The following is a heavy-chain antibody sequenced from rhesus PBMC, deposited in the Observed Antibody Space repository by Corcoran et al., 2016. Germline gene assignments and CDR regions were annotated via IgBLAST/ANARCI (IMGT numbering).Heavy chain of an antibody. V-gene: IGHV1S2*01. J-gene: IGHJ4*01. CDR1: GYTFNDYY. Sequence: QVQLVQSGAEVKKPGSSVKVSCKASGYTFNDYYMHWVRQPPQHGLGWMGWINPYNGNTKFAQKCQGSVTMTRDTSTSTAYMELSSLRSEDTAVYYCARGYCSGIYCYVGYYFDYWGQGVLVTVSS. D-gene: IGHD2-27*01. CDR2: INPYNGNT. CDR3: ARGYCSGIYCYVGYYFDY.